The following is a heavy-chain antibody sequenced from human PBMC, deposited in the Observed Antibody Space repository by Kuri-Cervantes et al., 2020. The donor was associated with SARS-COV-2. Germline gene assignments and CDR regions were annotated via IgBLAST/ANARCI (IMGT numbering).Heavy chain of an antibody. J-gene: IGHJ4*02. CDR1: GASISSAY. CDR3: ARGGWSLDC. V-gene: IGHV4-59*01. D-gene: IGHD6-19*01. Sequence: CDVSGASISSAYWSWIRQPPGRGLEWIGFVHYSGTTSYSPSLKSRVTMSVDTSKNHFSLKLSSVTTADTAVYYGARGGWSLDCWGQGTLVTVSS. CDR2: VHYSGTT.